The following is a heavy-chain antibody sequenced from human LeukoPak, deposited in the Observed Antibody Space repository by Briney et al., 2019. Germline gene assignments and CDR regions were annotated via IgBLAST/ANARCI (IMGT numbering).Heavy chain of an antibody. V-gene: IGHV3-23*01. D-gene: IGHD6-19*01. Sequence: GGSLRLSCAASGFTFSSYAMSWVRQAPGKGLKWVSGISGSGGSTYYADSVKGRFTISRDNSKNTLYLQMNSLRAEDTAVYYCAKLRGWNYFDYWGQGTLVTVSS. CDR1: GFTFSSYA. CDR2: ISGSGGST. J-gene: IGHJ4*02. CDR3: AKLRGWNYFDY.